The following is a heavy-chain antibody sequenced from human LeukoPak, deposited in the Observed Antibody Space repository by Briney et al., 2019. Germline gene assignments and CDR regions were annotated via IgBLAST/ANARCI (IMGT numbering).Heavy chain of an antibody. CDR3: ASANSRYNWNDMGY. CDR1: GFTFSSYG. J-gene: IGHJ4*02. CDR2: ISYDGSNK. V-gene: IGHV3-30*03. Sequence: GGSLRLSCAASGFTFSSYGMHWVRQAPGKGLEWVAVISYDGSNKYYADSVKGRFTISRDNSKNSPYLQMNSLRAEDTAVYYCASANSRYNWNDMGYWGQGTLVTVSP. D-gene: IGHD1-1*01.